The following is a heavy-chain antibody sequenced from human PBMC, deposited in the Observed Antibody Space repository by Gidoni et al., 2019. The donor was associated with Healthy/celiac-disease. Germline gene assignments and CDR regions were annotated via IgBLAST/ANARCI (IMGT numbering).Heavy chain of an antibody. CDR1: GFTFSSYS. V-gene: IGHV3-21*01. CDR3: ARVYIAAAGKGWFDP. J-gene: IGHJ5*02. CDR2: ISSSSSYI. D-gene: IGHD6-13*01. Sequence: EVQLVDSGGGLVKPGGSLRLSCAASGFTFSSYSMNWVRQAPGKGLEWVAAISSSSSYIYYADSVKGRFTSSRDNAKNSLYLQMNSLRAEDTAVYYCARVYIAAAGKGWFDPWGQGTLVTVSS.